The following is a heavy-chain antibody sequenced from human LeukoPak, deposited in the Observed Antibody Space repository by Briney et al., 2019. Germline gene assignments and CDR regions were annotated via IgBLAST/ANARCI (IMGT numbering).Heavy chain of an antibody. CDR2: ISSSSSYI. D-gene: IGHD1-26*01. Sequence: GGSLRLSCAASGFTLSSFSMNWVRQAPGKGLEWVSSISSSSSYIYYADSVKGRFTISRDNAKNSLYLQMNSLRAEDTAVYYCARSGSYYVFDIWGQGTMVTVSS. J-gene: IGHJ3*02. CDR1: GFTLSSFS. V-gene: IGHV3-21*01. CDR3: ARSGSYYVFDI.